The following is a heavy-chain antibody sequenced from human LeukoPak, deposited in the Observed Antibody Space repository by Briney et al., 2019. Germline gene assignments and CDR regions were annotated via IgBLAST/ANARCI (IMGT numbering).Heavy chain of an antibody. CDR1: GGSISSYY. CDR3: ARGVRSPPYDYYYYYMDV. D-gene: IGHD1-1*01. V-gene: IGHV4-59*08. J-gene: IGHJ6*03. CDR2: IYYSGST. Sequence: SETLSLTCTVSGGSISSYYWSWIRQPPGKGLEWIGYIYYSGSTNYNPSLKSRVTISVDTSKNQFSLKLSSVTAADTAVYYCARGVRSPPYDYYYYYMDVWGKGTTVTVSS.